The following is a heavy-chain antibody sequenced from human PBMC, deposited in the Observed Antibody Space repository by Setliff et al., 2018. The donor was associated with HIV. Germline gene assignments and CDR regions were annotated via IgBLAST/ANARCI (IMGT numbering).Heavy chain of an antibody. D-gene: IGHD3-16*01. CDR1: GDSISSYY. CDR2: IYYSGST. CDR3: ARGTKFVWGRWFDP. V-gene: IGHV4-59*12. Sequence: KPSETLSLTCSVSGDSISSYYWSWIRQPPGKGLERIGYIYYSGSTNYNPSLKSRATISVDTSKNQFSLRLSSVTAADTAVYYCARGTKFVWGRWFDPWGQGTPVTVSS. J-gene: IGHJ5*02.